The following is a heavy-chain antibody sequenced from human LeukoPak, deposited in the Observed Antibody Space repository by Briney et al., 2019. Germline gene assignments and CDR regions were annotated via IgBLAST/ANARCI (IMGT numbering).Heavy chain of an antibody. CDR3: ARGLVHDTSGYYSDD. Sequence: AGGSLRLSCAASGFTFSAFWMHWVRQAPGKGLVWVSRINSDDSRTTYADSVKGRFTISRDNAKNTLYLQMNSLRAEDTAVYYCARGLVHDTSGYYSDDWGQGTLVTVSS. CDR1: GFTFSAFW. J-gene: IGHJ4*02. V-gene: IGHV3-74*01. CDR2: INSDDSRT. D-gene: IGHD3-22*01.